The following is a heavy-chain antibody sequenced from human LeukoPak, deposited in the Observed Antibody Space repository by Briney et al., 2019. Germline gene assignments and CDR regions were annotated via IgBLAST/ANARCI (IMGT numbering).Heavy chain of an antibody. V-gene: IGHV3-66*01. J-gene: IGHJ4*02. CDR3: VTTDFDY. D-gene: IGHD4-17*01. CDR1: RFTVSDKY. CDR2: IYSDGST. Sequence: GGSLRLSCAASRFTVSDKYMSWVRQAPGKGLEWVSVIYSDGSTYYADSVKGRLTISRDNSKNTLYLQMNSLRAEDTAVYYCVTTDFDYWGQGTLVTVSS.